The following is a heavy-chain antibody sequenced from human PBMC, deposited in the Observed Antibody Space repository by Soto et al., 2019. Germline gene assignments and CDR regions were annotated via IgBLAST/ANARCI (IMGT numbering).Heavy chain of an antibody. V-gene: IGHV3-33*01. CDR2: IWFDGSNK. Sequence: QVQLVESGGGVVQPGRSLRLSCAASGFTFSSYGRHWVRQAPGKGLEWVAAIWFDGSNKYYRDSVKGRFTISRDNYKNTLYLLMDSLRAEDTAVYYCARENVDHVSDYWGQGTLVTVSS. J-gene: IGHJ4*02. D-gene: IGHD5-12*01. CDR1: GFTFSSYG. CDR3: ARENVDHVSDY.